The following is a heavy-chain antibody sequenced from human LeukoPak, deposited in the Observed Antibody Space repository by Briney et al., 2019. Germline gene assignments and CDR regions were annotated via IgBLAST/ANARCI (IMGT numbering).Heavy chain of an antibody. D-gene: IGHD2-2*01. J-gene: IGHJ3*02. V-gene: IGHV3-48*04. CDR3: VRDRDCSSTSCFLLDAFDI. CDR1: GFTFSSYS. CDR2: ISSSSSTI. Sequence: GGSLRLSCAASGFTFSSYSMNWVRQAPGKGLEWVSYISSSSSTIYYADSVKGRFTISRDNAKDSLYLQMNSLRAEDTAVYYCVRDRDCSSTSCFLLDAFDIWGQGTMVTVSS.